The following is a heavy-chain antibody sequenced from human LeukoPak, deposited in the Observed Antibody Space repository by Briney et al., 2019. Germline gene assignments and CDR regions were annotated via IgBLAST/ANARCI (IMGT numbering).Heavy chain of an antibody. CDR1: GYSISSGYY. V-gene: IGHV4-38-2*02. CDR3: AREDTAMVTGY. Sequence: SETLSLTCAVSGYSISSGYYWGRIRQPPGKGLEWIGSIYHSGSTYYNPSLKSRVTISVDTSKNQFSLKLSSVTAADTAVYYCAREDTAMVTGYWGQGTLVTVSS. CDR2: IYHSGST. J-gene: IGHJ4*02. D-gene: IGHD5-18*01.